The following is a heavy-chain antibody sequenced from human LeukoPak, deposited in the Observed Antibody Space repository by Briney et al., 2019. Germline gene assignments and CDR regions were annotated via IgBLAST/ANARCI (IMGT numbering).Heavy chain of an antibody. CDR1: GFTFSSYW. Sequence: GGSLRLSCAASGFTFSSYWMSWVRQAPGKGLEWVANIKQDGSEKYYVDSVKGRFTISRDSAKNSLYLQMNSLRAEDTAVYYCARVMHMVKVLLDYWGQGTLVTVSS. J-gene: IGHJ4*02. V-gene: IGHV3-7*01. CDR3: ARVMHMVKVLLDY. CDR2: IKQDGSEK. D-gene: IGHD5-18*01.